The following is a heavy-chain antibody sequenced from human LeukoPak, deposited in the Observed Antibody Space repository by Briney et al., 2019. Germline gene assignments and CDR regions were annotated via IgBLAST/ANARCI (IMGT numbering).Heavy chain of an antibody. V-gene: IGHV4-59*08. CDR2: IYYSGST. Sequence: SETLSLTCTVSGGSISSYYWSWIRQPPGMGLEWIGYIYYSGSTNYNPSLKSRVTISVDTSKNQFSLKLSSVTAADTAVYYCASANYGDYGDAFDIWGQGTMVTVSS. CDR1: GGSISSYY. J-gene: IGHJ3*02. CDR3: ASANYGDYGDAFDI. D-gene: IGHD4-17*01.